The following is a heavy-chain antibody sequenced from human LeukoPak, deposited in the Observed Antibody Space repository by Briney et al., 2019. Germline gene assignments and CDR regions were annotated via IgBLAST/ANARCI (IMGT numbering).Heavy chain of an antibody. CDR3: AREPHSSGSYSGDAFDI. D-gene: IGHD1-26*01. CDR1: GYSISAGYF. V-gene: IGHV4-38-2*02. CDR2: VHHTGSD. J-gene: IGHJ3*02. Sequence: SETLSLTCVISGYSISAGYFWGWIRQSPVKGLEWIGSVHHTGSDYYNPSLKSRVTISIDTSKNHFSLNLTSVTAADTAVYYCAREPHSSGSYSGDAFDIWGQGTMVTVSS.